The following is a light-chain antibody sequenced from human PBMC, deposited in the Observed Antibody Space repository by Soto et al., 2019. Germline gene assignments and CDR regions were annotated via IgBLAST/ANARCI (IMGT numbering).Light chain of an antibody. V-gene: IGKV3-11*01. CDR3: QHRSSWPGA. CDR2: DAS. J-gene: IGKJ3*01. CDR1: QSVSSF. Sequence: EVVLTQSPDTLSLSPGERATLSCRASQSVSSFLAWYQQKPGQAPRLLIYDASNRATGIPARFSGSGSGTAVTPTISSLEHADVAAYYCQHRSSWPGAFGPGTKVDIK.